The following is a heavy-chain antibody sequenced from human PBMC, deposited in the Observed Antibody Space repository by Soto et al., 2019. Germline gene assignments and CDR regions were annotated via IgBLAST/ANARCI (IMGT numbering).Heavy chain of an antibody. CDR2: IKHDGRVQ. D-gene: IGHD4-4*01. V-gene: IGHV3-7*03. Sequence: QLVESGGGLVQPGGSLRLSCEASGFTFSGYWMSWFRQAPGKGLGWVADIKHDGRVQYYVDSVKGRFTISRDNAKKLLYLQMNGLRAEDTALYYCARATYSNAWYRFDLWGQGTLVTVSS. J-gene: IGHJ4*02. CDR1: GFTFSGYW. CDR3: ARATYSNAWYRFDL.